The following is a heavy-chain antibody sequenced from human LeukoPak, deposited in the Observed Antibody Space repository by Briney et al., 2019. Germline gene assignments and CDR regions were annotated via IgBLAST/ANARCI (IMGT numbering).Heavy chain of an antibody. J-gene: IGHJ5*02. Sequence: ASVKVSCKTSGYTFTTYGIGWVRQAPGQGLEWMGWISGYNGNTNYAQKFQGRVTMTTDTSTSTAYMELRSLRSDDTAVYYCARTSHESVLYWSDPWGQGTLVNVSS. V-gene: IGHV1-18*01. D-gene: IGHD3-16*01. CDR3: ARTSHESVLYWSDP. CDR2: ISGYNGNT. CDR1: GYTFTTYG.